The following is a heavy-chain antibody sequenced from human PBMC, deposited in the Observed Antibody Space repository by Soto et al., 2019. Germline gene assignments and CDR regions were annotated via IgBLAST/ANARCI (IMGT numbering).Heavy chain of an antibody. D-gene: IGHD4-17*01. CDR2: IIPIFGTA. J-gene: IGHJ4*02. Sequence: QVQLVQSGAEVNKPGSSVKVSCEASGGTFSSYAISWVRQAPGQGLEWMGGIIPIFGTANYAQKFQGRVTITADESTSTAYMELSSLRSEDTAVYYCARDHYHYGDYVGGGFDYCGQGTLVTVSS. CDR1: GGTFSSYA. CDR3: ARDHYHYGDYVGGGFDY. V-gene: IGHV1-69*01.